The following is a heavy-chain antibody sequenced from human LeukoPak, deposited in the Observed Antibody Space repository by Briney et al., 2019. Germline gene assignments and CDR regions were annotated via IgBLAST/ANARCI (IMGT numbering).Heavy chain of an antibody. V-gene: IGHV1-69*13. CDR3: ARGKPVTMIVVARPTYFDY. J-gene: IGHJ4*02. D-gene: IGHD3-22*01. CDR2: IIPIFGTA. Sequence: SVKVSCKASGYTFTSYGISWVRQAPGQGLEWMGGIIPIFGTANYAQKFQGRVTITADESTSTAYMELSSLRSEDTAVYYCARGKPVTMIVVARPTYFDYWGQGTLVTVSS. CDR1: GYTFTSYG.